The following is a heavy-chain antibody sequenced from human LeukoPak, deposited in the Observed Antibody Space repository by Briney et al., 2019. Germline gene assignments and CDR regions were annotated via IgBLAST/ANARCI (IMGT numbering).Heavy chain of an antibody. D-gene: IGHD5-12*01. Sequence: SQTLFLTCTVSGGSISSGGYYWSWIRQPPGKGLEWIGYIYHSGSTYYNPSLKSRVTISVDRSKNQFSLKLSSVTAADTAVYYCARVDRASDIVAHLDYWSQGTLVTVSS. J-gene: IGHJ4*02. CDR2: IYHSGST. V-gene: IGHV4-30-2*01. CDR3: ARVDRASDIVAHLDY. CDR1: GGSISSGGYY.